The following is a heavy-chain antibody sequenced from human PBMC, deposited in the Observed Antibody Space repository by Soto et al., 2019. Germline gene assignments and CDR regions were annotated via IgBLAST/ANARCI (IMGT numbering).Heavy chain of an antibody. J-gene: IGHJ6*02. V-gene: IGHV3-23*01. Sequence: GGSLRLSCAASGFTFSIYAMSWVRQAPGKGLEWVSAITGSGGSTYYADSVKGRFTISRDNSKNTLYLQMNSLRAEDKAVYYCAKKGWYDILTGYYYGMDVWGQGTTVTVSS. D-gene: IGHD3-9*01. CDR1: GFTFSIYA. CDR3: AKKGWYDILTGYYYGMDV. CDR2: ITGSGGST.